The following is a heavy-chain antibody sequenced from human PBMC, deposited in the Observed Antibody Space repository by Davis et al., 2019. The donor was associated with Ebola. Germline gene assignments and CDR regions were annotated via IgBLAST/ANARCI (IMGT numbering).Heavy chain of an antibody. CDR1: GFIFSSYW. D-gene: IGHD2-15*01. V-gene: IGHV3-7*01. J-gene: IGHJ4*02. CDR2: IKPDGSEQ. Sequence: GESLKISCAASGFIFSSYWMSWVRQAPGKGLEWVANIKPDGSEQNYVDSVKGRFTISRDNAKNSLYLQMNSLRVEDTAVYYCARGTSGSGGSRYPYFDCWGQGTLVTVSS. CDR3: ARGTSGSGGSRYPYFDC.